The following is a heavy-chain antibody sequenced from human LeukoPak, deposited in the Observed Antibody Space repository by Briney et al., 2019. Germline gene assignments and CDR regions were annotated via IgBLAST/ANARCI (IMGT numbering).Heavy chain of an antibody. D-gene: IGHD3-22*01. Sequence: SETLSLTCTVSGGSISSYYWSWIRQPPGKGLEWIGYIYYSGSTYYNPSLKSRVTISVDTSKNQFSLKLSSVTAADTAVYYCAREHYYDSSGYHYYFDYWGQGTLVTVSS. CDR1: GGSISSYY. CDR2: IYYSGST. J-gene: IGHJ4*02. CDR3: AREHYYDSSGYHYYFDY. V-gene: IGHV4-59*12.